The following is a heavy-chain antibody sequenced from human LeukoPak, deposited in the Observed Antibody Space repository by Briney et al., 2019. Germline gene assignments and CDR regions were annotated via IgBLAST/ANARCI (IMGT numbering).Heavy chain of an antibody. J-gene: IGHJ4*02. CDR3: ARGGYRVTTGMADH. D-gene: IGHD2-2*02. CDR2: IYPGDSDT. V-gene: IGHV5-51*01. Sequence: PGESLKISCKGSGYSFTSYWIVWVRQMPGKGLEWMGIIYPGDSDTRYSPSFQGQVTFSADKSISTAYLQWSTLKASDSAMYYCARGGYRVTTGMADHWGQGTLVTVSS. CDR1: GYSFTSYW.